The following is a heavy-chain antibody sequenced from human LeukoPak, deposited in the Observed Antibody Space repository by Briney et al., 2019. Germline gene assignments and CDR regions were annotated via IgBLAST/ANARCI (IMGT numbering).Heavy chain of an antibody. Sequence: SVKVSCKASGGTFSSYAISWVRQAPGQGLEWMGGIIPIFGTANYAQKFQGRVTITADKSTSTAYMELSSLRSEDTAVYYCAXXXXXYGRGPYYYYYYYMDVWGKGTTVTVSS. J-gene: IGHJ6*03. V-gene: IGHV1-69*06. CDR3: AXXXXXYGRGPYYYYYYYMDV. CDR1: GGTFSSYA. D-gene: IGHD3-10*01. CDR2: IIPIFGTA.